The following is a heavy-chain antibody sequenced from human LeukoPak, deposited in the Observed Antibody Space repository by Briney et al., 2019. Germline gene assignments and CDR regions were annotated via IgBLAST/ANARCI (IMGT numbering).Heavy chain of an antibody. D-gene: IGHD3-22*01. CDR3: ARDRAADSSGYYAFDI. V-gene: IGHV3-66*01. CDR2: IYSGGST. Sequence: GGSLRLSCAASGFTVGSNYMSWVRQAPGKGLEWVSVIYSGGSTYYADSVKGRFTISRDNSKNTLYLQMNSLRAEDTAVYYCARDRAADSSGYYAFDIWGQGTMVTVSS. CDR1: GFTVGSNY. J-gene: IGHJ3*02.